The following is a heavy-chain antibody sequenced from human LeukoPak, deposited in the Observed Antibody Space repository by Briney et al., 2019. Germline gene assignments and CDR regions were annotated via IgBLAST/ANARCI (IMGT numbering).Heavy chain of an antibody. Sequence: GGSLRLSCAASGFTFSSYAMHWVRQAPGKGLEWVAVISYDGSNKYYADSVKGRFTISRDNSKNTLYLQMNSLRAEDTAVYYCARSSVVIDFDYWGQGTLVTVSS. J-gene: IGHJ4*02. CDR3: ARSSVVIDFDY. D-gene: IGHD3-22*01. CDR1: GFTFSSYA. CDR2: ISYDGSNK. V-gene: IGHV3-30-3*01.